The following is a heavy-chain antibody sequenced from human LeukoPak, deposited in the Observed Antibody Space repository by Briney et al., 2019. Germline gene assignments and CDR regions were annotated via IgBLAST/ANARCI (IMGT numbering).Heavy chain of an antibody. CDR2: IKRNSNTI. CDR3: ASRFY. CDR1: GLTFSNYS. Sequence: GGSLRLSCTASGLTFSNYSMNWFRQAPGKGLEWLSYIKRNSNTIYYADSVKGRFFISRDNAEKSLYLQMNSLRVEDTGVYFCASRFYWGQGALVSVSS. J-gene: IGHJ4*02. V-gene: IGHV3-48*04.